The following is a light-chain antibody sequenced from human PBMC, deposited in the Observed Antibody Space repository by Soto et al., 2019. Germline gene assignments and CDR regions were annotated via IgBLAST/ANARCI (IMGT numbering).Light chain of an antibody. J-gene: IGKJ1*01. Sequence: EIVLTQSPGTLSMSAGERATLSCRASQGVSSSYLAWYQQKPGQAPRLLIYGASRRATGIPDRFSGSGSGTDFTLTISRLEPEDFAVYYCQQYASFLRTFGQGTKVEIK. CDR1: QGVSSSY. CDR2: GAS. V-gene: IGKV3-20*01. CDR3: QQYASFLRT.